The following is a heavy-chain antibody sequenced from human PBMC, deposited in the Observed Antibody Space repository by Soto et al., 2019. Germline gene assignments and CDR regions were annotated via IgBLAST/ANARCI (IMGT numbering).Heavy chain of an antibody. D-gene: IGHD1-26*01. CDR3: AKGIHVGAHSYYFDY. V-gene: IGHV3-9*01. CDR1: GFTFDDYA. Sequence: GGSLRLSCAASGFTFDDYAMHWVRQAPGKGLEWVSGISWNSGSIGYADSVKGRFTISRDNAKNSLYLQMNSLRAEDTALYYCAKGIHVGAHSYYFDYWGQGTLVTVSS. J-gene: IGHJ4*02. CDR2: ISWNSGSI.